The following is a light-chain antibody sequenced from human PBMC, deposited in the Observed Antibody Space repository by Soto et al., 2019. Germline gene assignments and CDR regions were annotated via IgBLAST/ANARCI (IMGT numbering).Light chain of an antibody. Sequence: ELVVNNSAATVSVYPGERATLSCRASESVSRNLAWYQQKPGQAPRLLIYDASTRATGIPDRFSGGGSGTEFTLTISSLQSEDFVVYYCQQYNSWPPITFGQATRLEIK. CDR1: ESVSRN. CDR3: QQYNSWPPIT. V-gene: IGKV3-15*01. CDR2: DAS. J-gene: IGKJ5*01.